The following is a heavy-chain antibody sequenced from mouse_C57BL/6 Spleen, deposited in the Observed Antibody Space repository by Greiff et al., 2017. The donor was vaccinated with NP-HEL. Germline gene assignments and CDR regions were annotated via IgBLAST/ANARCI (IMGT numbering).Heavy chain of an antibody. Sequence: QVQLQQPGAELVMPGASVKLSCKASGYTFTSYWMHWVKQRPGQGLEWIGEIDPSDSYTNYNQKFKGKSTLTVDKSSSTAYMQLSSLTSEDSAVYYCARRVTTKYYFDYWGQGTTLTVSS. CDR1: GYTFTSYW. CDR3: ARRVTTKYYFDY. D-gene: IGHD2-3*01. CDR2: IDPSDSYT. J-gene: IGHJ2*01. V-gene: IGHV1-69*01.